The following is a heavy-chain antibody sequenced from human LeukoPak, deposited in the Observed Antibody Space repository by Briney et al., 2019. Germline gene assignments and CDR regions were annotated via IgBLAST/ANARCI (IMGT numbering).Heavy chain of an antibody. D-gene: IGHD6-25*01. V-gene: IGHV4-30-4*01. CDR3: ARDSKRYYGMDV. CDR2: IYYSGST. Sequence: SQTLSLTCTVSGGPISSGDYYWSWIRQPPGKGLEWIGYIYYSGSTYYNPSLKSRVTISVDTSKNQFSLKLSSVTAADTAVYYCARDSKRYYGMDVWGQGTTVTVSS. J-gene: IGHJ6*02. CDR1: GGPISSGDYY.